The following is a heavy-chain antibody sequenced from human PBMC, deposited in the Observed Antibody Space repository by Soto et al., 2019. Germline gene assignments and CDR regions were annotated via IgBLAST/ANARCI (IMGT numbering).Heavy chain of an antibody. CDR1: GGTFSSYA. J-gene: IGHJ4*02. CDR3: ARGEARPQSRLYDSSGYRNY. V-gene: IGHV1-69*13. CDR2: IIPIFGTA. D-gene: IGHD3-22*01. Sequence: ASVKVSCKASGGTFSSYAISWVRQAPGQGLEWMGGIIPIFGTANYAQKFQGRVTITADESTSTAYMELSSLRSEDTAVYYCARGEARPQSRLYDSSGYRNYWGQGTLVTVSS.